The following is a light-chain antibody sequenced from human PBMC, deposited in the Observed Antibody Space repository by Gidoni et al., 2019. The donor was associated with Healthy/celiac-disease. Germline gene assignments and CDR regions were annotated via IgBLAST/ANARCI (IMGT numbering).Light chain of an antibody. CDR3: QQRSNWPT. Sequence: EIVLTQSPATLSLSPGERAPLSCRASQSVSSYLAWYQQKPGQAPRLLIYDASNRATGIPARFSGSGSGTDFTLTISSLEPEDFAVYYCQQRSNWPTFGQGTRLEIK. V-gene: IGKV3-11*01. CDR1: QSVSSY. J-gene: IGKJ5*01. CDR2: DAS.